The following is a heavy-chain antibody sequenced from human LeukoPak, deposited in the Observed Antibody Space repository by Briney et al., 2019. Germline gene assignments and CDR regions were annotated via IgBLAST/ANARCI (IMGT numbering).Heavy chain of an antibody. CDR1: GYSISSGYY. CDR3: VRGSSRYSSSWAAF. J-gene: IGHJ4*02. D-gene: IGHD6-13*01. V-gene: IGHV4-38-2*02. CDR2: IHHSGSI. Sequence: SETLSLSCTVSGYSISSGYYWGWIRQPPGKGLEWIGSIHHSGSIYYNPSLKSRVTISVDTSTNQVSLKLTSVSAADTAVYYCVRGSSRYSSSWAAFWGQGTLVIVSS.